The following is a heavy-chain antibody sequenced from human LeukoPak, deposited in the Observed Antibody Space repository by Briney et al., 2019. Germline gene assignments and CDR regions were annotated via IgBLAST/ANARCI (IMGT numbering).Heavy chain of an antibody. D-gene: IGHD4-23*01. V-gene: IGHV3-74*01. CDR1: GFTFSSYW. CDR3: ARGRPHGNDY. CDR2: IASDGSST. Sequence: GALRLSCAASGFTFSSYWMNWVRQAPGKGLVWVSRIASDGSSTTYADSVKGRFSISRDNAKNTLYLQMNSLRVEDTAVYYCARGRPHGNDYWGQGTLVTVSS. J-gene: IGHJ4*02.